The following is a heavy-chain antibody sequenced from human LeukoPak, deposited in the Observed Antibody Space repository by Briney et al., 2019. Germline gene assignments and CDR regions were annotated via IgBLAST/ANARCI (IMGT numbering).Heavy chain of an antibody. D-gene: IGHD6-19*01. J-gene: IGHJ4*02. Sequence: GGSLRLSCAASGSTFSSYSMNWVRQAPGKGLEWVSSISSSSSYIYYADSVKGRFTISRDNAKNSLYLQMNSLRDDDTSVYFCARDASALYWGRGTLVTVSS. CDR1: GSTFSSYS. V-gene: IGHV3-21*01. CDR2: ISSSSSYI. CDR3: ARDASALY.